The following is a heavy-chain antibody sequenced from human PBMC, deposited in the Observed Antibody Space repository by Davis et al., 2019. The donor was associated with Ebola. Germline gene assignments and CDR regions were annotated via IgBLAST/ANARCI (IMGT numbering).Heavy chain of an antibody. J-gene: IGHJ4*02. CDR3: AAFTNFGVDDTHDF. Sequence: GSLRLSCAASGFTFDNYGMSWVRQAPGKGLDWIGNIYDSGVPNYNASLSGRVSISLDTSQNQFSLKLSSVTAADTAVYYCAAFTNFGVDDTHDFWGQGTLVTVSA. D-gene: IGHD3-3*01. V-gene: IGHV4-34*08. CDR2: IYDSGVP. CDR1: GFTFDNYG.